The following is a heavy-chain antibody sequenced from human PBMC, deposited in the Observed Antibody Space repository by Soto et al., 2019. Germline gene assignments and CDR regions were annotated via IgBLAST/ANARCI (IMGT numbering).Heavy chain of an antibody. CDR3: ARDWNYYGSGSYTSADYFDP. CDR1: GFTFSSYW. D-gene: IGHD3-10*01. J-gene: IGHJ5*02. CDR2: INSDGSST. Sequence: PGGSLRLSCAASGFTFSSYWMHWVRQAPGKGLVWVSRINSDGSSTSYADSVKGRFTISRDNAKNTLYLQMNSLRAEDTAVYYCARDWNYYGSGSYTSADYFDPWGQGTLVTVSS. V-gene: IGHV3-74*01.